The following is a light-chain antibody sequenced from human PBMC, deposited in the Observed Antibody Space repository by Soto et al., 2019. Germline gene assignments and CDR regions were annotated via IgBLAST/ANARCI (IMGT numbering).Light chain of an antibody. CDR3: CSYAGSNTYV. Sequence: QSALTQPRSVSGSPGQSVTISCTGTSSDVDGYNYVSWYQQHPDKAPKLMIFDVNKRPSGVPDRFSASKSGNTASLTISGLQAEDEADYYCCSYAGSNTYVFGTGTKLTVL. CDR1: SSDVDGYNY. V-gene: IGLV2-11*01. J-gene: IGLJ1*01. CDR2: DVN.